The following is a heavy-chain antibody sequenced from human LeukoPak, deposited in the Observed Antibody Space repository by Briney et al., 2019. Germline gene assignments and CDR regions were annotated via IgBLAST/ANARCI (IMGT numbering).Heavy chain of an antibody. V-gene: IGHV3-23*01. CDR3: AKATGNSARYYFYFDS. CDR1: GFTFSSYW. D-gene: IGHD1-26*01. CDR2: LTDSGDTT. Sequence: PGGSLRLSCAASGFTFSSYWMHWVRQAPGKGLEWVSALTDSGDTTYYADSVKGRFTISRDNSKNTLYLQMNSLRAEDTAVYYCAKATGNSARYYFYFDSWGQGTLVTVSS. J-gene: IGHJ4*02.